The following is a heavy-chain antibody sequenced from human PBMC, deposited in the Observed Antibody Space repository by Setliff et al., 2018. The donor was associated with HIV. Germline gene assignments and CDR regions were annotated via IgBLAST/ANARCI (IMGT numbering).Heavy chain of an antibody. CDR1: GYGFSNYW. D-gene: IGHD3-9*01. V-gene: IGHV5-51*01. J-gene: IGHJ4*02. Sequence: SLKISCKGSGYGFSNYWLAWVRQTPGKGLEWMGIIYPGDSDTRYSPSFQGQVTFSADKSINTAYLQWGSLKASDTGIYFCARQTSRYITLSPPDYWGQGTLVTVSS. CDR2: IYPGDSDT. CDR3: ARQTSRYITLSPPDY.